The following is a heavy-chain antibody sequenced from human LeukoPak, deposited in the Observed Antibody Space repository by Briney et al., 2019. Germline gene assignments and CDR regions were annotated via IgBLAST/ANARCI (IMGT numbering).Heavy chain of an antibody. Sequence: SETLSLTCTVSGGSISSSSYYWGGIRQPPGKGLEWIGSIHYSGSTSYNPSLKSRVTMSVDTSKNQSSLKLTSVTAADTAVYYCARGPQGGYCSSTSCCTFDYWGQGTLVTVSS. J-gene: IGHJ4*02. V-gene: IGHV4-39*07. CDR3: ARGPQGGYCSSTSCCTFDY. CDR2: IHYSGST. CDR1: GGSISSSSYY. D-gene: IGHD2-2*02.